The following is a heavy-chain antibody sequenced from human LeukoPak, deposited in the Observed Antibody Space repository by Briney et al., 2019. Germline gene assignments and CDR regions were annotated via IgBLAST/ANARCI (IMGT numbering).Heavy chain of an antibody. CDR1: GFTFSSYA. J-gene: IGHJ4*02. CDR2: ISGSGGST. Sequence: GGSLRLSCAASGFTFSSYAMSWVRQAPGKGLEWVSAISGSGGSTYYADSVKGRFTISRDNSKNTLYLQMNSLRAEDTAVYYCAKDLKSGSYSRLDYWGQGTLVTVSS. D-gene: IGHD1-26*01. CDR3: AKDLKSGSYSRLDY. V-gene: IGHV3-23*01.